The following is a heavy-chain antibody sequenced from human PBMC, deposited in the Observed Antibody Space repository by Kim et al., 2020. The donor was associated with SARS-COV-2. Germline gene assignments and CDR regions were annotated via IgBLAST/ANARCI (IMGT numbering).Heavy chain of an antibody. D-gene: IGHD5-18*01. CDR2: IYYSGST. CDR3: ASGAVDTAMATVGAFDI. Sequence: SETLSLTCTVSGGSISSYYWSWIRQPPGKGLEWIGYIYYSGSTNYNPSLKSRVTISVDTSKNQFSLKLSSVTAADTAVYYCASGAVDTAMATVGAFDIWGQGTMVTVSS. V-gene: IGHV4-59*13. J-gene: IGHJ3*02. CDR1: GGSISSYY.